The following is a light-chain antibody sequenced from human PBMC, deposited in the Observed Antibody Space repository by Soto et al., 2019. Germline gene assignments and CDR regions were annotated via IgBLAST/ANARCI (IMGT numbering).Light chain of an antibody. J-gene: IGLJ2*01. CDR2: AVS. Sequence: QSALTQPPSASGSPGQSVTISCTGTSSDVGDYDYVSWYQQHPGKAPKLMIYAVSQRPSGVPDRFSGSKSGNTASLTVSGLQAEDEADYYCSSYAGSDNVVFGGGTKLTVL. V-gene: IGLV2-8*01. CDR1: SSDVGDYDY. CDR3: SSYAGSDNVV.